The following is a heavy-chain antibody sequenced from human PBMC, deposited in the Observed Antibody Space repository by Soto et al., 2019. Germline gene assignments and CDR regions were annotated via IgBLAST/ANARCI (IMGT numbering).Heavy chain of an antibody. CDR3: VTLDLRYCTGSSCYPPVSV. Sequence: PSETLSLTCSVSGASTSSSSYYWAFIRQPPGKELEWFGSIYYSGSTYYNPSLKGRLTISLDTSKNQFSLLLRSVTAAATAECYCVTLDLRYCTGSSCYPPVSVWGQGTMVTVSS. J-gene: IGHJ6*02. V-gene: IGHV4-39*01. CDR2: IYYSGST. D-gene: IGHD2-15*01. CDR1: GASTSSSSYY.